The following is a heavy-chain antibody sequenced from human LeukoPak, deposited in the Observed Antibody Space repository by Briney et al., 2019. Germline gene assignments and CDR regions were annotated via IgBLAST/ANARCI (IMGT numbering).Heavy chain of an antibody. CDR1: GFTFSSYA. CDR3: AKHLSVRHIVGRNVFDY. V-gene: IGHV3-23*01. Sequence: PGGSLRLSCAASGFTFSSYAMSWVRQAPGKGLEWVSAISGSGVSTYCADSVKGRFAVSRDNSKNTLSLQMNSLRAEDTAVYFCAKHLSVRHIVGRNVFDYWGQGTLVTVSS. J-gene: IGHJ4*02. CDR2: ISGSGVST. D-gene: IGHD2-21*01.